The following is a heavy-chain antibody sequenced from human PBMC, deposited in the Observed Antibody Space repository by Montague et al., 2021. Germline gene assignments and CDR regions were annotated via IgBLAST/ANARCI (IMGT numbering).Heavy chain of an antibody. CDR1: GFIFNNYV. J-gene: IGHJ4*02. CDR3: VRHTSDYYPDF. D-gene: IGHD3-9*01. Sequence: SLRLSCAASGFIFNNYVMNWVRQAPGKGLEWVSAINGNSIYIDYADSVKGRFTISRDNAKNSLYLQMNSLRAEDTAFYYCVRHTSDYYPDFWGQGILVTVSS. CDR2: INGNSIYI. V-gene: IGHV3-9*01.